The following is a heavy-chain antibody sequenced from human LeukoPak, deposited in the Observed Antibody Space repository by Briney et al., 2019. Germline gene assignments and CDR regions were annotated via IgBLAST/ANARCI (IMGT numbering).Heavy chain of an antibody. CDR2: INPNSGDT. Sequence: ASVKVSCKASGYTFTGHYMHWARQAPGQGLEWMGWINPNSGDTNSAQKFQGRVTMTRDTSISTVYMELSRLGPDDTAVYYCAREGWDQRDTAAFDYWGQGTLVTVSS. D-gene: IGHD6-19*01. CDR3: AREGWDQRDTAAFDY. V-gene: IGHV1-2*02. CDR1: GYTFTGHY. J-gene: IGHJ4*02.